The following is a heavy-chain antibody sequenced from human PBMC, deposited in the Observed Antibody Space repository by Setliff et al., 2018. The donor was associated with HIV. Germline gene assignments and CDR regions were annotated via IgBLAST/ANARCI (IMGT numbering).Heavy chain of an antibody. D-gene: IGHD5-12*01. CDR2: INTNTGNP. V-gene: IGHV7-4-1*02. CDR1: GYTFTSYA. Sequence: ASVKVSCKASGYTFTSYAMNWVRQAPGQGLEWMGWINTNTGNPTYAQGFTGRFVFSLDTSVSTAYLQISSLKAEDTAVYYCAREGAGRDGYIDGVSDAFDIWGQGTMVTVSS. J-gene: IGHJ3*02. CDR3: AREGAGRDGYIDGVSDAFDI.